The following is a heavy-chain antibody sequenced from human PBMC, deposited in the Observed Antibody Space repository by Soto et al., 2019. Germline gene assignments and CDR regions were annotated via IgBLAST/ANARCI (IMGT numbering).Heavy chain of an antibody. D-gene: IGHD1-1*01. CDR1: GGSVSSGSYY. Sequence: QVQLQQWGAGLLKPSETLSLTCAVYGGSVSSGSYYWSWIRQPPGKGLEWIGEMSHSGGTHFNPSLQSRVTISVDTSKNQFSLKMSSVTAADPALYYCARVERGTATTVVDAFDIWGPGTMVTVSS. V-gene: IGHV4-34*01. J-gene: IGHJ3*02. CDR3: ARVERGTATTVVDAFDI. CDR2: MSHSGGT.